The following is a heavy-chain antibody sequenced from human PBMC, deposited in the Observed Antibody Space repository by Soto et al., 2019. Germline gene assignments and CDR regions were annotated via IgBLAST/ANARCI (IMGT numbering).Heavy chain of an antibody. CDR2: IKEDGSEK. Sequence: GGSLRLSCVASKFTFSNYWMTWFRQAPGKGLEWVANIKEDGSEKYYVDSVKGRFTISRDNAKNSLYLQMNSLRAEDTAVYFCARVYFKYDYWGQGTLVTVS. J-gene: IGHJ4*02. D-gene: IGHD3-10*01. CDR3: ARVYFKYDY. V-gene: IGHV3-7*01. CDR1: KFTFSNYW.